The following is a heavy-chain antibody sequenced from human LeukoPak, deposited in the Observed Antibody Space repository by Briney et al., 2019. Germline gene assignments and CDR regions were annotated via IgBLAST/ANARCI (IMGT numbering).Heavy chain of an antibody. CDR2: IIPILGIA. J-gene: IGHJ4*02. Sequence: SSVTVSCKASGGTFSSYAISWVRQAPGQGLDWMGRIIPILGIANYAQKFQGRVTITADKSTSTAYMELSSLRSEDTAVYYCASYGSGSYHLDYWGQGTLVTVSS. D-gene: IGHD3-10*01. V-gene: IGHV1-69*04. CDR3: ASYGSGSYHLDY. CDR1: GGTFSSYA.